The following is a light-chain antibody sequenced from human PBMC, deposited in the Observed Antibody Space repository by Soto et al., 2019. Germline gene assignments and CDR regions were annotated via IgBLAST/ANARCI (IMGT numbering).Light chain of an antibody. Sequence: EIVLTQSPGTLSLSPGEGATLACRASQSVYKNFLAWYQQKPGQAPRLLIYGASSRATGIPDRFSGSGSGTEFTLTISRLEPEDFAMFYCQQYASLPLTFGGGSKVQIK. CDR3: QQYASLPLT. CDR1: QSVYKNF. CDR2: GAS. V-gene: IGKV3-20*01. J-gene: IGKJ4*01.